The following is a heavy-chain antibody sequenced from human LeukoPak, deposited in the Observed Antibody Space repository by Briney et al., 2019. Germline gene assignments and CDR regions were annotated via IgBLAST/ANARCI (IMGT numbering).Heavy chain of an antibody. CDR2: INPNSGGT. J-gene: IGHJ4*02. V-gene: IGHV1-2*02. CDR3: AKPLTSYGISEYFDY. D-gene: IGHD5-18*01. CDR1: GYTFTGYY. Sequence: GASVKVSCKASGYTFTGYYMHWVRQAPGQGLEWMGWINPNSGGTNYAQKFQGRVTMTRDTSISTAYMELSRLRSDDTAVYYCAKPLTSYGISEYFDYWGQGTLVTVSS.